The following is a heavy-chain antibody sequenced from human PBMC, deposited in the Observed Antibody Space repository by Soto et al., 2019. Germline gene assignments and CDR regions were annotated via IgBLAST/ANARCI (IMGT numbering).Heavy chain of an antibody. J-gene: IGHJ5*02. CDR3: TMSRVGSSWYEVDS. CDR1: GFTFSSYG. D-gene: IGHD6-13*01. Sequence: QVQLVESGGGVVQPGRSLRLSCAASGFTFSSYGMHWVRQAPGKGLEWLAVISNDGTIQDYADSIKGRFTISKDTSKNTLFLQMTRLTPEDTAVFFCTMSRVGSSWYEVDSWGQGTLVSVSS. CDR2: ISNDGTIQ. V-gene: IGHV3-30*03.